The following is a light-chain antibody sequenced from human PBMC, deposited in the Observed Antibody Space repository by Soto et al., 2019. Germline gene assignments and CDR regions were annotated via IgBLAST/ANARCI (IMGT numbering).Light chain of an antibody. CDR3: QQSYSTPWT. J-gene: IGKJ1*01. V-gene: IGKV1-39*01. Sequence: DMQMTQSPSSVSASLGDGVSIXXRASQSITTYLNWYQQKPGKAPKLXIYAASSLESGVPSTLRGSGSGTNFTLTISSLQPEDFATYYCQQSYSTPWTFGQGTKVDIK. CDR2: AAS. CDR1: QSITTY.